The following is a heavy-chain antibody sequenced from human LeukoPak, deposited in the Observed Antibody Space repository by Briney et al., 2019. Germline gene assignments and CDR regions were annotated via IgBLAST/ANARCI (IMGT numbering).Heavy chain of an antibody. J-gene: IGHJ4*02. CDR1: GYSISSGYY. Sequence: TSDTLSLTCTLSGYSISSGYYWGWIGPTPGEGLEWIGWFYQCGSTYYNPCLKSRDNISVDTQEHQLSPNLRPVTAAHTAVYFCAREGVGAIGGGYFDYWGQGTLVTVSS. V-gene: IGHV4-38-2*02. D-gene: IGHD1-26*01. CDR2: FYQCGST. CDR3: AREGVGAIGGGYFDY.